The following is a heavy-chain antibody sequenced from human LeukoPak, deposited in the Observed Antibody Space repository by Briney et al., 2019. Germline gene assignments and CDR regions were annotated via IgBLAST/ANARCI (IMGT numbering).Heavy chain of an antibody. D-gene: IGHD6-19*01. Sequence: GGPLRLSCAASGFTFSSHGMHWLPQAPGKGLEGVAFIRHDGSNEYYAASVKGRFTISRDNAKNTLYLQMNCLRAEDTAVYYCAKDESRWLVRLYLDHWGQGTLVTVSS. J-gene: IGHJ4*02. CDR2: IRHDGSNE. V-gene: IGHV3-30*02. CDR1: GFTFSSHG. CDR3: AKDESRWLVRLYLDH.